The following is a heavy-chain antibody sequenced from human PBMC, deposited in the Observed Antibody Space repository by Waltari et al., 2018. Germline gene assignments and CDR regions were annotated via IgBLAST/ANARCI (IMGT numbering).Heavy chain of an antibody. D-gene: IGHD1-7*01. V-gene: IGHV4-59*11. CDR1: GGSISSHS. CDR3: ARVANWNYPFDY. J-gene: IGHJ4*02. CDR2: IYYSGST. Sequence: QVQLQESGPGLVKPSETLSLTCTVSGGSISSHSWNWIRQPPGKGLEWIGYIYYSGSTNYNPSLKSRVTISVDTSKNQFSLKLSSVTAADTAVYYCARVANWNYPFDYWGQGTLVTVSS.